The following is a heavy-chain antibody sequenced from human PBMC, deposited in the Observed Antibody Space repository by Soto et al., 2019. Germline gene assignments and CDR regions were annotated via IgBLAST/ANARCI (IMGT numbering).Heavy chain of an antibody. Sequence: QVQLLESGPGLVKPSETLSLTCTVSGGSISPSYWRWIRQSPGKGLEWIGYIFYSGTTNYNPSLKSRVTISVDTSKNQFSLKLSSVTAADTAVYYCAKGGGRFDYWGQGTMVAVSS. J-gene: IGHJ4*02. D-gene: IGHD1-26*01. CDR1: GGSISPSY. CDR2: IFYSGTT. CDR3: AKGGGRFDY. V-gene: IGHV4-59*01.